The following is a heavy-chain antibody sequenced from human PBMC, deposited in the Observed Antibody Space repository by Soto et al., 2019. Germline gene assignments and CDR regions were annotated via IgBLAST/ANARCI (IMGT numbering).Heavy chain of an antibody. V-gene: IGHV3-48*02. Sequence: EVQLVESGGGLVQPGGSLRLSCAASGFTFSSYSMNWVRQAPGKGLEWVSYISSSSSTIYYADSVKGRFTISRDNAKNSLYLQMNSLRDEDTAVYYCARVVGDYVRSAWTTDPYYFDYWGQGTLVTVSS. D-gene: IGHD4-17*01. J-gene: IGHJ4*02. CDR3: ARVVGDYVRSAWTTDPYYFDY. CDR1: GFTFSSYS. CDR2: ISSSSSTI.